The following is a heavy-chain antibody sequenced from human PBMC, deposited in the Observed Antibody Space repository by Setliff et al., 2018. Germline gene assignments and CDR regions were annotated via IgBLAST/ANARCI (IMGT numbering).Heavy chain of an antibody. CDR3: AREGRSSISGWYMDV. D-gene: IGHD3-3*02. J-gene: IGHJ6*03. CDR2: IHYSGST. Sequence: PSETLSLTCTVSGGSISSYYWSWIRQPPGKGLEWIGSIHYSGSTYYNRSLRSRVTISVDTSKNQFSLNLTSVTAADTAVYFCAREGRSSISGWYMDVWGRGTTVTVSS. CDR1: GGSISSYY. V-gene: IGHV4-59*12.